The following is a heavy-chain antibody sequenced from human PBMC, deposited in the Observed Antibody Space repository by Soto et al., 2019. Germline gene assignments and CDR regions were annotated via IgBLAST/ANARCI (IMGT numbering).Heavy chain of an antibody. D-gene: IGHD3-9*01. Sequence: SETLSLTCSVSGDSISSSSYYWGWIRRSPGEGLEWIGNIHGNGGTQYNPSLSSGVIISVDTSANQFSLRLTSVTAADTAVYYCASRYGPSEFDHWGQGSLVTVSS. CDR1: GDSISSSSYY. CDR2: IHGNGGT. CDR3: ASRYGPSEFDH. V-gene: IGHV4-39*01. J-gene: IGHJ4*02.